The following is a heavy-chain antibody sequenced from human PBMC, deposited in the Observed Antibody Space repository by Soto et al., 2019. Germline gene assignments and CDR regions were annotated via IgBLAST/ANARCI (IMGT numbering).Heavy chain of an antibody. V-gene: IGHV3-30*18. CDR1: GFTFSSYG. Sequence: PGGSLRLSCAASGFTFSSYGMHWVRQAPGKGLEWVAVISYDGSNKYYADSVKGRFTISRDNAKNTLYLQMNSLRAEETAVYYCAKVWTKSYEHDYWGQGTLVTVSS. CDR3: AKVWTKSYEHDY. CDR2: ISYDGSNK. D-gene: IGHD2-8*01. J-gene: IGHJ4*02.